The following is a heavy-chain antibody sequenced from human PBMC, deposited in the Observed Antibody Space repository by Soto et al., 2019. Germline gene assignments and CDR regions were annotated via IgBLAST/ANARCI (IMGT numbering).Heavy chain of an antibody. CDR1: GGTFSSYT. Sequence: QVQLVHSGAEVKKPGSSVKVSCKASGGTFSSYTISWVRQAPGQGLEWMVRIIPILGIANYAQKFQGRVTITADKSTSTASMELRSLRSEDTAVYYCAREGIAAAGNDAFDIWGQGTMVTVSS. J-gene: IGHJ3*02. CDR2: IIPILGIA. CDR3: AREGIAAAGNDAFDI. D-gene: IGHD6-13*01. V-gene: IGHV1-69*04.